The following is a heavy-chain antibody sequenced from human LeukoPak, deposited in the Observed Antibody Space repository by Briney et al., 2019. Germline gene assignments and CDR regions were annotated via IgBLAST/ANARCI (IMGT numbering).Heavy chain of an antibody. D-gene: IGHD3-10*01. J-gene: IGHJ3*02. CDR1: GGSFSGYY. Sequence: PSETLSLTCAVYGGSFSGYYWSWIRQPPGKGLEWIGEINHSGSTNYNPSLKSRVTISVDTSKNQFSLKLSSVTAADTAVYYCARGLQYYYGSGVAFDIWGQGTMVTVSS. CDR3: ARGLQYYYGSGVAFDI. V-gene: IGHV4-34*01. CDR2: INHSGST.